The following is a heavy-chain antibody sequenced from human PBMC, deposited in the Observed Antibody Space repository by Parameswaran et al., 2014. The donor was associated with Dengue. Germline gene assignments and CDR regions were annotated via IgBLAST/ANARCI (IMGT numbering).Heavy chain of an antibody. Sequence: SWVRQAPGQGLEWMGWIGTYSGHTNYAQKFRGRVTMTTDTSTSTAYMELRSLRSDDTAMYYCARDPHCSSNDCYTQPGLYYFDYWGQGTLVTVSS. J-gene: IGHJ4*02. D-gene: IGHD2-2*02. V-gene: IGHV1-18*01. CDR3: ARDPHCSSNDCYTQPGLYYFDY. CDR2: IGTYSGHT.